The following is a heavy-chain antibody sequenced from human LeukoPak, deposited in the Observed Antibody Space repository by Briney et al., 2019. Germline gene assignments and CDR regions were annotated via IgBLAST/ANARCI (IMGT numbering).Heavy chain of an antibody. Sequence: GGSLRLSCAASGFTFSSYVMSWVCQAPGKGLEWVSAISGSGGNTYYADSVKGRFTISRDNSKNTLYLQMNSLSAEDTAIFYCAMWPYGSGSYWEGIDYWGQGNLVTVSS. CDR2: ISGSGGNT. CDR3: AMWPYGSGSYWEGIDY. CDR1: GFTFSSYV. J-gene: IGHJ4*02. V-gene: IGHV3-23*01. D-gene: IGHD3-10*01.